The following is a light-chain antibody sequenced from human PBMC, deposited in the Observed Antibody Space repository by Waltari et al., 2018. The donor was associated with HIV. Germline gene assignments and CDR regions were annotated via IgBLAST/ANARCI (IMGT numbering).Light chain of an antibody. J-gene: IGLJ2*01. CDR2: RSH. Sequence: QSVLTQPPSVSGLPGQKVTISCSGSNSDIGVNTVNWYQQFPGRAPKLVAYRSHQRPSGVPDRFSGSKSGTSASLAINGVQAEDEATYFCSALDDTLHVVFGGVTKLTVL. CDR1: NSDIGVNT. CDR3: SALDDTLHVV. V-gene: IGLV1-44*01.